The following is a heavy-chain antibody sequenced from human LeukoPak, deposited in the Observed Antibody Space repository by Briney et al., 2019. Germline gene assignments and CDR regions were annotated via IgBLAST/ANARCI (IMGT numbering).Heavy chain of an antibody. D-gene: IGHD2-15*01. J-gene: IGHJ3*02. CDR2: ISSSGSTI. V-gene: IGHV3-48*03. CDR3: ARDCGGGSCYGPYDAFDI. Sequence: GGSLRLSCAASGFTFSSYEMKWVRQAPGKGLEWVSYISSSGSTIYYADSVKGRFTITRDNDKNSLYLQMNSLRAADTAVYYCARDCGGGSCYGPYDAFDIWGQGTMVTVSS. CDR1: GFTFSSYE.